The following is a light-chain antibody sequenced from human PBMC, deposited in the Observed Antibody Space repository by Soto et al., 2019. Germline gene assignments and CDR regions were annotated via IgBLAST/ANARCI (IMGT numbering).Light chain of an antibody. CDR1: SSNIGGNS. J-gene: IGLJ1*01. CDR2: DDN. Sequence: QSVLTQPPSVSAAPGQKVTISCSGSSSNIGGNSVSWYQQLPGTAPKLLIYDDNKRPSGIPDRFSGSKSGTSATLGITGFQTGDEADYYCGSYRGSNLYVFGSGTKVTVL. V-gene: IGLV1-51*01. CDR3: GSYRGSNLYV.